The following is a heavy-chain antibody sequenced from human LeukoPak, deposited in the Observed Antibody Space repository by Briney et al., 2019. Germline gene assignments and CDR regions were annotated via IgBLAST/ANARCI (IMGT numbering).Heavy chain of an antibody. CDR2: ISAYNGET. V-gene: IGHV1-18*01. CDR1: GYTFTNFG. CDR3: ARAPGHCSGGICPTYYYHMDV. Sequence: ASVKASGSPTGYTFTNFGISWLRQAAGLGLEWMGWISAYNGETKYAQKLQGRVSMTTDTSTSTAYMELRSLRSDDTAVYFCARAPGHCSGGICPTYYYHMDVWAKGPRSPSP. D-gene: IGHD2-15*01. J-gene: IGHJ6*03.